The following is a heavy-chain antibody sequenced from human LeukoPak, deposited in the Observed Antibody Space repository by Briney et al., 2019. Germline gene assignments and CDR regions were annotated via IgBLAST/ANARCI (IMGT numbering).Heavy chain of an antibody. D-gene: IGHD3-10*01. CDR2: IYYSGST. J-gene: IGHJ4*02. V-gene: IGHV4-30-4*08. CDR3: AREVLWFGEFYPEY. Sequence: SETLSLTCTVSGGSISSGDYYWSWIRQPPGKGLEWIGYIYYSGSTYYNPSLKSRVTISVDTSKNQFSLKLSSVTAAGTAVYYCAREVLWFGEFYPEYWGQGTLVTVSS. CDR1: GGSISSGDYY.